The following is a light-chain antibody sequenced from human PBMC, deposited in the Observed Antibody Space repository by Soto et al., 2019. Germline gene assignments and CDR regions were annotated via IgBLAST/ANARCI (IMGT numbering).Light chain of an antibody. CDR2: DAS. Sequence: AIQLTQSPSSLSASVGDRVTITRRASQGIGSALAWYQQKSGKAPKFLIYDASSLESGVPSRFSGSGSGTDFTLTISSLQPGDFATYYCQQFNSFPRTFGGGAKVEIK. CDR1: QGIGSA. J-gene: IGKJ4*01. V-gene: IGKV1-13*02. CDR3: QQFNSFPRT.